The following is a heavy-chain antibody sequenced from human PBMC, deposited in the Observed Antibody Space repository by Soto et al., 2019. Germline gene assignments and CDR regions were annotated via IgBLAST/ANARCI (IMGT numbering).Heavy chain of an antibody. CDR1: GFTFSSYG. CDR2: IWYDGSNK. D-gene: IGHD6-19*01. Sequence: QVQLVESGGGVVQPGRSLRLSCAASGFTFSSYGMHWVRQAPGKGLEWVADIWYDGSNKYYADSVKGRFTISRDNSKNTLYLQMNSLRAEDTAVYYCAREETYSSGWYRGLDYWGQGTLVTVSS. J-gene: IGHJ4*02. V-gene: IGHV3-33*01. CDR3: AREETYSSGWYRGLDY.